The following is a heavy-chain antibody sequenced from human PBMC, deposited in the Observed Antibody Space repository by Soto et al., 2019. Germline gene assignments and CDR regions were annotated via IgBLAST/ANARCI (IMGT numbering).Heavy chain of an antibody. CDR3: ARVPQLVGYFYYYMDV. D-gene: IGHD6-6*01. J-gene: IGHJ6*03. V-gene: IGHV1-18*01. CDR2: ISAYNGDT. Sequence: QVQLLQSGAEVKKPGASVKVSCKASGYTFTNYGITWVRQAPGQGLEWMGWISAYNGDTHYTQRLQGRVTMTTDTSMSTAYMELRGLRSDDTAVYYCARVPQLVGYFYYYMDVWGKGTTVTVSS. CDR1: GYTFTNYG.